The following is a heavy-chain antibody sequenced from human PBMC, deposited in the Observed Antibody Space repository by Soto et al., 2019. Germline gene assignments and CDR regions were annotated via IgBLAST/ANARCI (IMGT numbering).Heavy chain of an antibody. J-gene: IGHJ4*02. D-gene: IGHD3-3*01. CDR2: MNPNIGNT. CDR1: SYTFTSYD. CDR3: ARRDFWSGYYTDY. Sequence: SGKVSYKAYSYTFTSYDINWVRQATVQGLEWMGWMNPNIGNTGYAQKFQGRVTMTRNTSISTAYMELSSLRSEDTAVYYCARRDFWSGYYTDYWGQGTLVTVYS. V-gene: IGHV1-8*01.